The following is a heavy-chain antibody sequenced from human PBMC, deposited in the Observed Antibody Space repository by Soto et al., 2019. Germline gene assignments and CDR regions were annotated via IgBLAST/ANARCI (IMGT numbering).Heavy chain of an antibody. CDR3: ARDRGTTVREFDY. J-gene: IGHJ4*02. Sequence: GGSLRLSCAASGFTFSSYWMSWVRQAPGKGLEWVANIKQDGSEKYYVDSVKGRFTISRDNAKNSLYLQMNSLRAEDTAVYYCARDRGTTVREFDYWGQGTLVTVSS. CDR1: GFTFSSYW. CDR2: IKQDGSEK. V-gene: IGHV3-7*01. D-gene: IGHD4-4*01.